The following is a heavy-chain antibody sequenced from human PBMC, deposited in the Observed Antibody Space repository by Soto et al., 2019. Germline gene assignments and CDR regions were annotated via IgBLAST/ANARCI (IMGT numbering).Heavy chain of an antibody. Sequence: GGSLRLSCAASGFTFSSYSMNWVRQAPGKGLEWVSYISSSSSTIYYADSVKGRFTISRDNAKNSLYLQMNSLRAEDTAVYYCAREYDFWSGYMGNYYYYMDVWGKGTTVTVSS. CDR1: GFTFSSYS. J-gene: IGHJ6*03. CDR3: AREYDFWSGYMGNYYYYMDV. V-gene: IGHV3-48*01. CDR2: ISSSSSTI. D-gene: IGHD3-3*01.